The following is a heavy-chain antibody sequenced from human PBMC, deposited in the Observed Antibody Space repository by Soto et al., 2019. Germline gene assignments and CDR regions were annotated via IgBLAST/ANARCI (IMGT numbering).Heavy chain of an antibody. CDR1: GYTFTSYG. J-gene: IGHJ4*02. Sequence: GASVKVSCKASGYTFTSYGISWVRQAPGQGLEWMGWISAYNGNTNYAQKLQGRVTMTTDTSTSTAYMELRSLRSDDTAVYYCARIVTIFGVVTIDYWGQGTLVTVSS. CDR3: ARIVTIFGVVTIDY. V-gene: IGHV1-18*01. D-gene: IGHD3-3*01. CDR2: ISAYNGNT.